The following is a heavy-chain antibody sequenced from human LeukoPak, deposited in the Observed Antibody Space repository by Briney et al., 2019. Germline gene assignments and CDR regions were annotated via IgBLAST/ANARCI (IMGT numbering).Heavy chain of an antibody. V-gene: IGHV7-4-1*02. CDR1: GYTFTTYA. CDR3: ARDNYGAEEGIGSSLVWLDP. J-gene: IGHJ5*02. Sequence: ASVKVSCKASGYTFTTYAINGVRQAPGQGLEWMGWIDTSTGKPTYAQGFTEQFVFSLDASVSTAYLQISSLKAEDTAVYYCARDNYGAEEGIGSSLVWLDPWGQGTRVTVSS. CDR2: IDTSTGKP. D-gene: IGHD4-11*01.